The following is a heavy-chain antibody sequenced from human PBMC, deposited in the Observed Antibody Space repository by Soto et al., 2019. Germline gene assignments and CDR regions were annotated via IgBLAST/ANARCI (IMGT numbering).Heavy chain of an antibody. Sequence: VSCKVSGGTLNSQSITWVRQAPGQGLEWMGGIIPMFGTPTDAQKFRGRVTISADTSTSTVYMELRSPSSQDTAVYYCATSLAARRKPYNWLDAWGQGTLVTVSS. CDR1: GGTLNSQS. V-gene: IGHV1-69*06. CDR2: IIPMFGTP. J-gene: IGHJ5*02. D-gene: IGHD6-6*01. CDR3: ATSLAARRKPYNWLDA.